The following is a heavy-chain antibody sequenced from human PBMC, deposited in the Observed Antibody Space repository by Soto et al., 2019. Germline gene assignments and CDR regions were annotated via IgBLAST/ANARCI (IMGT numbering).Heavy chain of an antibody. CDR2: ITGSSGTT. J-gene: IGHJ5*02. CDR1: GVNFTNYG. V-gene: IGHV3-23*01. Sequence: GSLRLCCASSGVNFTNYGMSWVRQAPGKGLEWVSAITGSSGTTYYADSVKGRFTISRDNSKNTLYLQMNSLRAEDTAVYYCAKDPRAAGYLWGQGTLVNVSS. CDR3: AKDPRAAGYL. D-gene: IGHD6-13*01.